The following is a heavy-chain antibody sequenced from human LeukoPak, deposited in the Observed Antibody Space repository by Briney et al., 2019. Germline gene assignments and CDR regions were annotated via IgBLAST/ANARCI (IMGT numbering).Heavy chain of an antibody. J-gene: IGHJ4*02. V-gene: IGHV4-59*01. CDR3: ARAGYQLLLAY. Sequence: SETLSLTCAVSGDSISSYYWSWIRQPPGKGLEWIGYIYYSGSTNYSPSLKSRVTISLDTSKNQFSLKLSSVTAADTAVYYCARAGYQLLLAYWGQGTLITVSS. CDR2: IYYSGST. D-gene: IGHD2-2*01. CDR1: GDSISSYY.